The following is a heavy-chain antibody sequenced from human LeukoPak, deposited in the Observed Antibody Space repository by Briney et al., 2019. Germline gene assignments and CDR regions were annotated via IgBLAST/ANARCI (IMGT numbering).Heavy chain of an antibody. J-gene: IGHJ4*02. D-gene: IGHD3-10*01. V-gene: IGHV3-48*03. CDR3: ARGGYYGEPFDY. CDR1: GFTFSSFE. CDR2: ISGSGSTI. Sequence: GGSLRLSCAASGFTFSSFEMNWVRQAPGKGLEWVSYISGSGSTIYYADSVKGRFTISRDNAKNSLYLQMNSLRAEDTAVYYCARGGYYGEPFDYWGQGTLVTVSS.